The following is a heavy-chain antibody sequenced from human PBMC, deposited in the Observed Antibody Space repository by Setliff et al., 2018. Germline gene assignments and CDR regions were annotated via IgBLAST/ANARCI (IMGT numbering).Heavy chain of an antibody. CDR1: GYTFTSYW. CDR2: IYPADSDA. V-gene: IGHV5-51*01. D-gene: IGHD4-17*01. CDR3: ARSTVTQDFDY. J-gene: IGHJ4*03. Sequence: PGESLKISCKASGYTFTSYWIGWVRQMPGKGLEWMGIIYPADSDAMYSPSFQGQVTISADKSISTAYLQWSTLKASDTAMYYCARSTVTQDFDYWGQGTMVTVSS.